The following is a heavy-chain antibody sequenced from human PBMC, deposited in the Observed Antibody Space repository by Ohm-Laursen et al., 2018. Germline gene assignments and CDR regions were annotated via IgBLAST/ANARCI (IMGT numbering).Heavy chain of an antibody. D-gene: IGHD6-13*01. CDR2: ISSSGSTI. V-gene: IGHV3-11*01. CDR3: ARGGQQQVEDY. Sequence: GTLSLTCAVYGGSFSDHYMSWIRQAPGKGLEWVSYISSSGSTIYYADSVKGRFTISRDNAKNSLYLQMNSLRAEDTAVYYCARGGQQQVEDYWGQGTLVTVSS. CDR1: GGSFSDHY. J-gene: IGHJ4*02.